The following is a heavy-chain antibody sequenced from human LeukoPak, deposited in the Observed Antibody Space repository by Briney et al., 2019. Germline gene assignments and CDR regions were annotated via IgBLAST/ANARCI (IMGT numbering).Heavy chain of an antibody. Sequence: GGSLRLSCAASGFTFSSYWMSWVRQAPGKGLEWVANIKQDGSEKYYVDSVKGRFTVSRDNAKNSLYLQMNSLRAEDTAVYYCARDMDTAMVDYWGQGTLVTVSS. J-gene: IGHJ4*02. CDR2: IKQDGSEK. CDR3: ARDMDTAMVDY. D-gene: IGHD5-18*01. V-gene: IGHV3-7*01. CDR1: GFTFSSYW.